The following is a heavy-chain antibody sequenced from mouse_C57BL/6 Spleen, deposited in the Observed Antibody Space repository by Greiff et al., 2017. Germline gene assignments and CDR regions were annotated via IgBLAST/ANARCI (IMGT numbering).Heavy chain of an antibody. J-gene: IGHJ1*03. CDR3: ARDVWEGYFDV. CDR1: GFTFSDYG. Sequence: EVQVVESGGGLVKPGGSLKLSCAASGFTFSDYGMHWVRQAPEKGLEWVAYISSGSSTIYYADTVKGRFTISRDNAKNTLFLQMTSLRSEDTAMYYCARDVWEGYFDVWGTGTTVTVSS. D-gene: IGHD4-1*01. CDR2: ISSGSSTI. V-gene: IGHV5-17*01.